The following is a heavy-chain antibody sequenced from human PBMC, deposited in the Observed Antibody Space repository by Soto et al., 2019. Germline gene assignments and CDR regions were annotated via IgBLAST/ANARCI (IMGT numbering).Heavy chain of an antibody. J-gene: IGHJ4*02. D-gene: IGHD2-15*01. CDR3: ARDHHSSGGSLVLDY. CDR2: ISSTSTYI. CDR1: GFTFSTYS. Sequence: LRLSCTASGFTFSTYSMNWVRQAPGKGLEWVSCISSTSTYIYYPDSMKGRFTISRDNAKNSLYLQMNSLRAEDTAVYYCARDHHSSGGSLVLDYWGQGTMVTVYS. V-gene: IGHV3-21*01.